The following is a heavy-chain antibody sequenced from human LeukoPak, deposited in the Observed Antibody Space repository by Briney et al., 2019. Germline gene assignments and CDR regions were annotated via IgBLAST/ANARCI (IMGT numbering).Heavy chain of an antibody. J-gene: IGHJ6*03. CDR2: ISGSGGST. V-gene: IGHV3-23*01. D-gene: IGHD5-12*01. Sequence: GGSLRLSCAASGFTFSSYAMSWVRQAPGKGLEWVLAISGSGGSTYYADSVEGRFTISRDNSKNTLYLQMNSLRAEDTAVYYCAKDSGYDWTAYYYYYMDVWGKGTTVTVSS. CDR1: GFTFSSYA. CDR3: AKDSGYDWTAYYYYYMDV.